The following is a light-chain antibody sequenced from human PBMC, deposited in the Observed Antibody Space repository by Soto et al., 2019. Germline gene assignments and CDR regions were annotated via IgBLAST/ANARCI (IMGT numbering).Light chain of an antibody. CDR3: QSYDSSLEVV. CDR1: SSNIGAGYD. Sequence: QSVLTQPPSVSGAPGQRVTISCTGRSSNIGAGYDVHWYQQLPGTAPKLLIYGNSNRPSGVPDRFSGSKSGTSASLAITGLQAEDEGDYYCQSYDSSLEVVFGGGTKVTVL. V-gene: IGLV1-40*01. CDR2: GNS. J-gene: IGLJ2*01.